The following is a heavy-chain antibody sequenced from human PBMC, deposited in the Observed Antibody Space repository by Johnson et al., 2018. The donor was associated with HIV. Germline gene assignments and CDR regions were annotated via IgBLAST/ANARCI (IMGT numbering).Heavy chain of an antibody. J-gene: IGHJ3*02. D-gene: IGHD2-15*01. Sequence: VQLVESGGGVVQPGRSLRLSCAASGFTFSSYAMHWVRQAPGKGLEWVAVISYDGSNKYYADSVKGRFTISRDNSKNTLYLQMNSLRAEDTALYYCAKVLRRYCSGGSCSDGLDMWGQGTMVTVSS. CDR2: ISYDGSNK. CDR3: AKVLRRYCSGGSCSDGLDM. V-gene: IGHV3-30-3*01. CDR1: GFTFSSYA.